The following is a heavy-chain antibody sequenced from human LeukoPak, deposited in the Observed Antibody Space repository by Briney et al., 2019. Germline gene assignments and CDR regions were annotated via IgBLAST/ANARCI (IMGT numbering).Heavy chain of an antibody. D-gene: IGHD5-24*01. CDR3: ARESDAAFDI. J-gene: IGHJ3*02. Sequence: PGGSLRLSCAASGFTFSSYAMSWVRQAPGKGLEWVSNISSSSDIFFYADSVKGRFTISRDNAKNLLFLQINSLTAEDTAVYYCARESDAAFDIWGQGTMVTVSS. V-gene: IGHV3-48*01. CDR2: ISSSSDIF. CDR1: GFTFSSYA.